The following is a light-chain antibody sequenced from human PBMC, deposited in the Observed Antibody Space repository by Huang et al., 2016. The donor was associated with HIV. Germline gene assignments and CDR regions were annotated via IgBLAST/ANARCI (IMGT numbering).Light chain of an antibody. CDR1: QDISTY. CDR2: GAS. V-gene: IGKV1-9*01. CDR3: QQLNSYPLT. Sequence: IQLTQSPFSLPASLGDRVTISCRASQDISTYLAWYQQKPGRVPKVLIYGASTLHSGVPSRFSGSGSGTDFTLSISNLQPEDFAIYYCQQLNSYPLTFGGGTEVQIK. J-gene: IGKJ4*01.